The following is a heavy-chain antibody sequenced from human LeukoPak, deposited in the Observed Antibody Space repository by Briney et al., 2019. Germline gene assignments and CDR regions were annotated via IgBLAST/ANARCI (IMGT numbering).Heavy chain of an antibody. Sequence: SETLSLTCTVSGDSISSYYWSWIRQPAGKGLEFIGRIYSSGSTSYNPSLKSRVTMSVDTSKNQFFLKLYSVTAADTAMFYCARLAYGDYYFDHWGQGTLVTVSS. CDR2: IYSSGST. V-gene: IGHV4-4*07. D-gene: IGHD4-17*01. CDR3: ARLAYGDYYFDH. CDR1: GDSISSYY. J-gene: IGHJ4*02.